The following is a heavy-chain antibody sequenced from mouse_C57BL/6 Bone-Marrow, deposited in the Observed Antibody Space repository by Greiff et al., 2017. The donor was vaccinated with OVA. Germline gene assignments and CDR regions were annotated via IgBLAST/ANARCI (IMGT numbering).Heavy chain of an antibody. Sequence: VKLLESGAELVRPGTSVKMPCKASGYTFTNYWIGWAKQRPGHGLEWIGDIYPGGGYTNYNEKFKGKATLTADKSSSTAYMQFSSLTSEDSAIYYCARWTYYFDYWGQGTTLTVSS. CDR3: ARWTYYFDY. V-gene: IGHV1-63*01. CDR1: GYTFTNYW. CDR2: IYPGGGYT. J-gene: IGHJ2*01.